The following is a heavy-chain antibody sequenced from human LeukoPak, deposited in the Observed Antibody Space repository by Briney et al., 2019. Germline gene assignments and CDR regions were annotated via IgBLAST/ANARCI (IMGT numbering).Heavy chain of an antibody. CDR2: IYTSGST. Sequence: PSETLSLTCTVSGGSISSYYWSWIRQPAGKGLEWIGRIYTSGSTNYNPSLKSRVTMSVDTSKNQFSLKLSSVTAADTAVYYCARERGSSSSLGYYYYMDVWGKGTTVTVS. J-gene: IGHJ6*03. CDR3: ARERGSSSSLGYYYYMDV. D-gene: IGHD6-6*01. CDR1: GGSISSYY. V-gene: IGHV4-4*07.